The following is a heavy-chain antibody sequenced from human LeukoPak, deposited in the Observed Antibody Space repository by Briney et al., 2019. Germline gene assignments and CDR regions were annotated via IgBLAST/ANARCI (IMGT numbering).Heavy chain of an antibody. V-gene: IGHV1-8*01. CDR1: GYTFTSYD. Sequence: ASVKVSCKASGYTFTSYDISWVRQATGQGLEWMGWMNPNSGNTGYAQKFQGRATMTRNTSISTAYMELSSLRSEDTAVYYCARARRRSGSYYRGFDYWGQGTLVTVSS. J-gene: IGHJ4*02. D-gene: IGHD3-10*01. CDR3: ARARRRSGSYYRGFDY. CDR2: MNPNSGNT.